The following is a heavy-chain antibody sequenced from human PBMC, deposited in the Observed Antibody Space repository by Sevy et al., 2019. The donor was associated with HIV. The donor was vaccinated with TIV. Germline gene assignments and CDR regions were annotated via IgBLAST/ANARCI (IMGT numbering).Heavy chain of an antibody. J-gene: IGHJ3*02. D-gene: IGHD3-22*01. CDR3: AKDRFDGSGYYPEGAFDI. Sequence: GGSLRLSCAASGFTFNNYAMNWVRQPPGKGLEWVPAISGSGFSTYYADSVKGRLTFSRDNSKNTLYLQMNSLRAEDTAVYYCAKDRFDGSGYYPEGAFDIWGQGTMVTVSS. CDR1: GFTFNNYA. CDR2: ISGSGFST. V-gene: IGHV3-23*01.